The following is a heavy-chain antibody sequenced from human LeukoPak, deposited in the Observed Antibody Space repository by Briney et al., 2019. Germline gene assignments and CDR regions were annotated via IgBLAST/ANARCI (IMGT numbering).Heavy chain of an antibody. CDR3: ARSARRDGYILDHYYMDV. CDR2: ISSSGNTI. CDR1: GFPFSSYE. V-gene: IGHV3-48*03. Sequence: PGGSLRLSCAASGFPFSSYEMNWVRQAPGRGLEWGSYISSSGNTIYYADSVKGRFTISRDDAKNSLYLQMNSLRAEDTAVYYCARSARRDGYILDHYYMDVWGKGTTVTISS. D-gene: IGHD5-24*01. J-gene: IGHJ6*03.